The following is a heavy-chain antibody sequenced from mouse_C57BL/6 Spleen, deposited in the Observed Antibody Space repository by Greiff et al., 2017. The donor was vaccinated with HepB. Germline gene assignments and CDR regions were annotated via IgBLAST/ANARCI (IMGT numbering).Heavy chain of an antibody. CDR3: ARDWDGGAY. J-gene: IGHJ3*01. V-gene: IGHV3-6*01. CDR1: GYSITSGYY. D-gene: IGHD4-1*01. CDR2: ISYDGSN. Sequence: SGPGLVKPSQSLSLTCSVTGYSITSGYYWNWIRQFPGNKLEWMGYISYDGSNNYNPSLKNRISITRDTSKNQFFLKLNSVTTEDTATYYCARDWDGGAYWGQGTLVTVSA.